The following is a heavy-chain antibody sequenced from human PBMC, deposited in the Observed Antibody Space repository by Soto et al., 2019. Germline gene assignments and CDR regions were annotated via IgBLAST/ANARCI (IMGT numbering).Heavy chain of an antibody. CDR1: GFTFSKYG. V-gene: IGHV3-74*01. CDR3: SIDMTAADDY. D-gene: IGHD2-21*02. Sequence: EVHLVESGGGLVQPGGSLRLSCAASGFTFSKYGFHWVRQAPGKGLMWVSRIDPYDTGITYADSVKGRFTISRDNARNTVYLHLDSLTAEAKAVDNCSIDMTAADDYLGQGTLVTVSS. CDR2: IDPYDTGI. J-gene: IGHJ4*02.